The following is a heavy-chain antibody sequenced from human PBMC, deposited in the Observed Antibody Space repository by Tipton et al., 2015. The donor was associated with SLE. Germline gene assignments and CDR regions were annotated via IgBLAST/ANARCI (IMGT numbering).Heavy chain of an antibody. CDR3: ARGPLVGARFFDY. CDR2: INHSGST. D-gene: IGHD1-26*01. Sequence: TLSLTCAVYGGSFSGYYWSWIRQPPGKGLEWIGEINHSGSTNYNPSLKSRVTISVDTSKNQFSLKLSSVTAADTAVYYCARGPLVGARFFDYWGQGTLVTDSS. V-gene: IGHV4-34*01. J-gene: IGHJ4*02. CDR1: GGSFSGYY.